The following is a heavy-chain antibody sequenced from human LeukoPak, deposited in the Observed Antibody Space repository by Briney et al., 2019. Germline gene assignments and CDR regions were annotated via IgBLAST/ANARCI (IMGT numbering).Heavy chain of an antibody. D-gene: IGHD6-6*01. CDR1: GSTFTSYG. CDR2: FSGYNGYT. J-gene: IGHJ6*03. V-gene: IGHV1-18*01. CDR3: ARGLRWGSIAAHYYYYYMDV. Sequence: ASVKVSCKASGSTFTSYGTSWVRQAPGQGLEGMGWFSGYNGYTNYAQKSQGRVTITTNTPISTAYMELSSLRSEDTAVYYCARGLRWGSIAAHYYYYYMDVWGKGTTVTVSS.